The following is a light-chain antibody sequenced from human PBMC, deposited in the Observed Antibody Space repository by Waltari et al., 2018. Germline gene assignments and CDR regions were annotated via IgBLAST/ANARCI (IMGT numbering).Light chain of an antibody. CDR1: QSLLHSNGYNY. V-gene: IGKV2-28*01. CDR2: LGS. J-gene: IGKJ1*01. CDR3: MQALQTPPWT. Sequence: DVVMPQSPLSLPVTPGEPPSISCRSSQSLLHSNGYNYLDWYLQKPGQAPQLLIYLGSYRASGVPDRFSGSGSGTDFTLKISRVEAEDVGVYYCMQALQTPPWTFGQGTKVEIK.